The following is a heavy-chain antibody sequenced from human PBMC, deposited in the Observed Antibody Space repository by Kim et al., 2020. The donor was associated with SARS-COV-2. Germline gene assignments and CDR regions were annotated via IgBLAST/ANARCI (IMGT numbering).Heavy chain of an antibody. CDR1: GFTFRDYG. CDR2: IWSDGSDK. Sequence: GGSLRLSCEASGFTFRDYGMHWVRQAPGKGLEWLAVIWSDGSDKYYADSVKGRFTFSRDNSINTLFLHMRSLRVEDTAVYYCARRGSGTYSADHWGQGTLVTVSS. D-gene: IGHD3-10*01. J-gene: IGHJ4*02. V-gene: IGHV3-33*01. CDR3: ARRGSGTYSADH.